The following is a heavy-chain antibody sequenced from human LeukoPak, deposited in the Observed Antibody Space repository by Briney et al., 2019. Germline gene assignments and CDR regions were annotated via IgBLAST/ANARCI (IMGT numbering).Heavy chain of an antibody. CDR2: INHSGST. J-gene: IGHJ1*01. CDR3: ARKRGALGYCSGGSCYRAKYFQH. Sequence: PSETLSLTCAVYGGSFSGYYWSWIRQPPGKGLEWIGEINHSGSTNYNPSLKSRVTISVDTSKNQFSLKLSSVTAADTAVYYCARKRGALGYCSGGSCYRAKYFQHWGQGTLVTVSS. V-gene: IGHV4-34*01. CDR1: GGSFSGYY. D-gene: IGHD2-15*01.